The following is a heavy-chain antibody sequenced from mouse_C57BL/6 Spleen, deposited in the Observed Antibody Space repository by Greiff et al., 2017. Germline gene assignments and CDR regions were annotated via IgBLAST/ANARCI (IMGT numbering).Heavy chain of an antibody. CDR3: ARDGTGPYYFDY. CDR1: GFTFSSYA. V-gene: IGHV5-4*01. J-gene: IGHJ2*01. D-gene: IGHD4-1*01. Sequence: EVMLVESGGGLVKPAGFLKLSCAASGFTFSSYAMSWVRQTPEKRLEWVATISDGGSYTYYPDNVKGRFTISRDNAKNTLYLQMSHLKSEDTAMYYCARDGTGPYYFDYWGQGTTLTVSS. CDR2: ISDGGSYT.